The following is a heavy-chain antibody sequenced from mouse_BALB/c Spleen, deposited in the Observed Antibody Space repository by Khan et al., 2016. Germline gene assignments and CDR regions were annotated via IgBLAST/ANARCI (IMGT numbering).Heavy chain of an antibody. CDR1: GFNIKDTY. J-gene: IGHJ2*01. V-gene: IGHV14-3*02. CDR3: ANWDY. Sequence: VQLKQSGAELVKPGASVKLSCTAAGFNIKDTYMHWVKQRPEQGLEWIGRIDPANGNTKYDPKFQGKATITADTSSNTAYLQLRSLTSEDTAVYYCANWDYWGQGTPLTVSS. CDR2: IDPANGNT. D-gene: IGHD4-1*01.